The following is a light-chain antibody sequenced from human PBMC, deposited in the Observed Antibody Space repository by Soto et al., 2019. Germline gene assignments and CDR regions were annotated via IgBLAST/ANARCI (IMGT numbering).Light chain of an antibody. CDR1: QSVTSGY. J-gene: IGKJ5*01. CDR2: GAS. Sequence: IVLPQSPGTLSLSPGERATLSCRASQSVTSGYLAWYQQQPNQAPRLLIYGASYRATGIPDRFSGGGSGTDFTLTISRLEPEDFAVYYCQHYSSSPPAITFGQGTRLE. V-gene: IGKV3-20*01. CDR3: QHYSSSPPAIT.